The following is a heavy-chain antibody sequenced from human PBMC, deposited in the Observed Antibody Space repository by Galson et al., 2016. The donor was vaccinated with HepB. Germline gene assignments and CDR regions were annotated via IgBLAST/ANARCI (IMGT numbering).Heavy chain of an antibody. D-gene: IGHD3-22*01. CDR2: IIPILGIA. V-gene: IGHV1-69*10. J-gene: IGHJ6*02. CDR1: GGTFSSYA. Sequence: SVKVSCKASGGTFSSYAISWVRQAPGQGLEWMGGIIPILGIANYAQKFQGRVTITADKSTSTAHMELSSLRSEDTAVYYCARFRGIVVVNYYYGMDVWGQGTTVTVSS. CDR3: ARFRGIVVVNYYYGMDV.